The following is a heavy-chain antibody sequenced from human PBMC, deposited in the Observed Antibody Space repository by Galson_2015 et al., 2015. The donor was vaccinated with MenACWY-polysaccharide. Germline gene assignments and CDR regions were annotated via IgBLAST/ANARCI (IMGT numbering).Heavy chain of an antibody. CDR1: GGSISSYY. Sequence: ETLSLPCTVSGGSISSYYWSWLRQPPGKGLEWIGYIYYSGSTNYNHSLKSRVTISVDTSKNQFSLNLNSVTAADTAVYYCARGRTQATSSGFGFWGQGTLVTVSS. J-gene: IGHJ1*01. D-gene: IGHD3-22*01. CDR2: IYYSGST. V-gene: IGHV4-59*12. CDR3: ARGRTQATSSGFGF.